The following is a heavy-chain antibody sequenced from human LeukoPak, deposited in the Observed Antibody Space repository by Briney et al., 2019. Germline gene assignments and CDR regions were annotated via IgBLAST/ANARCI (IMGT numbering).Heavy chain of an antibody. CDR3: ARPPATYCSSTSCFGY. CDR2: IRQDGSEK. J-gene: IGHJ4*02. D-gene: IGHD2-2*01. CDR1: GFTFSSYW. Sequence: GGSLRLSCAASGFTFSSYWMTWVRQAPGKGLEWVASIRQDGSEKNYVDSVKGRFTISRDNAKNSVDLQMSSLRVEDTAVYYCARPPATYCSSTSCFGYWGQGTLVTVSS. V-gene: IGHV3-7*01.